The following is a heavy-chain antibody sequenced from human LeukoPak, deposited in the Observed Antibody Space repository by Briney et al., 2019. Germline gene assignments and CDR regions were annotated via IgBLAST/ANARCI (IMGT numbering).Heavy chain of an antibody. CDR2: INHSGST. Sequence: SETLSLTCAVYGGSFSGYYWSWIRQPPGKGLEWIGEINHSGSTNHNPSLKSRVTISVDTSKNQFSLKLSSVTAADTAVYYCARAGTNRKWGYWGQGTLVTVSS. CDR3: ARAGTNRKWGY. J-gene: IGHJ4*02. D-gene: IGHD3-16*01. CDR1: GGSFSGYY. V-gene: IGHV4-34*01.